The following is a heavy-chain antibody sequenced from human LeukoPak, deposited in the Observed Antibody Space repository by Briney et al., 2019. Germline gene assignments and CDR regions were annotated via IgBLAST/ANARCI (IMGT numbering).Heavy chain of an antibody. CDR1: GGSFSGYY. J-gene: IGHJ5*02. Sequence: SETLSLTCAVYGGSFSGYYWSWIRQPPGKGLEWIGEINHSGSTNYNPSLKSRVTISVDTSKNQFSLKLSSVTAADTAVYYCAGGQTWFGINWFDPWGQGTLVTVSS. CDR2: INHSGST. V-gene: IGHV4-34*01. D-gene: IGHD3-10*01. CDR3: AGGQTWFGINWFDP.